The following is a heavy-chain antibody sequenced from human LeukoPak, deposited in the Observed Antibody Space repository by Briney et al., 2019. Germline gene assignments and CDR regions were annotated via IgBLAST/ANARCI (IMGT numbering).Heavy chain of an antibody. D-gene: IGHD5-12*01. CDR3: ARAGRGYSGYGRYYYYGMDV. CDR1: GGSISSGDYY. J-gene: IGHJ6*04. Sequence: SETLSLTCTVSGGSISSGDYYWSWIRQPPGKGLEWIGYIYYSGSTYYNPSLKSRVTTSVDTSKNQFSLKLSSVTAADTAVYYCARAGRGYSGYGRYYYYGMDVWGKGTTVTVSS. CDR2: IYYSGST. V-gene: IGHV4-30-4*01.